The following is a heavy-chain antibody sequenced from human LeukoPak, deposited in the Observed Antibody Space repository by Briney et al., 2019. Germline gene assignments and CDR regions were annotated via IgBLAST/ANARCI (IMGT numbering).Heavy chain of an antibody. V-gene: IGHV4-61*01. Sequence: PSETLSLTCTVSGGSISSGSYYWSWIRQPPGKELEWIGHIDYTGSTDYNPSLKSRVTISVDTSKNQISLKVTSVIAADTAVYYCARQTTYYSPFDYWGQGTLVSVSS. D-gene: IGHD3-10*01. J-gene: IGHJ4*02. CDR3: ARQTTYYSPFDY. CDR1: GGSISSGSYY. CDR2: IDYTGST.